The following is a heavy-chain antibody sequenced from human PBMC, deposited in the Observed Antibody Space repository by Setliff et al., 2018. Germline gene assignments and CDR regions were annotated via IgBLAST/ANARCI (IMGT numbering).Heavy chain of an antibody. V-gene: IGHV7-4-1*02. CDR2: INTITGNP. J-gene: IGHJ5*02. CDR3: ARDLGYCSRTSCHGDWFDP. Sequence: ASVKVSCKASGYTFTTYTMNWVRQAPGQGLEWMGRINTITGNPTYAQGFTGRFVFSLDTSVSTAYLQISSLKPEDTAVYYCARDLGYCSRTSCHGDWFDPWGQGTLVTVSS. CDR1: GYTFTTYT. D-gene: IGHD2-2*01.